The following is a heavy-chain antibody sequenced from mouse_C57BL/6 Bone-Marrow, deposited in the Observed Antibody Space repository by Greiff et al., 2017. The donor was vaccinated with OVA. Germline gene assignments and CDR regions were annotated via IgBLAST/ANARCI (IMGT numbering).Heavy chain of an antibody. Sequence: EVNLVESGGGLVKPGGSLKLSCAASGFTFSDYGMHWVRQAPEKGLEWVAYISSGSSTIYYADTVKGRFTISRDNAKNTLFLQMTSLRSEVTAMYYCARINYWYFDVWGTGTTVTVSS. CDR1: GFTFSDYG. CDR2: ISSGSSTI. CDR3: ARINYWYFDV. J-gene: IGHJ1*03. V-gene: IGHV5-17*01.